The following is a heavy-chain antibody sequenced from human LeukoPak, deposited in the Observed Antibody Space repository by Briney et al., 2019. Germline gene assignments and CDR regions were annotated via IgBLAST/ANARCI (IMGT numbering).Heavy chain of an antibody. CDR1: GGSISSGDYY. CDR3: ARNTQHTIFGVVIKGAFDI. V-gene: IGHV4-30-4*01. Sequence: SETLSLTCTVSGGSISSGDYYWSWIRQPPGKGLEWIGYIYYSGSTYYNPSLKSRVTISVDTSKNQFSLKLSSVTAAYTAVYYCARNTQHTIFGVVIKGAFDIWGQGTMVTVSS. CDR2: IYYSGST. D-gene: IGHD3-3*01. J-gene: IGHJ3*02.